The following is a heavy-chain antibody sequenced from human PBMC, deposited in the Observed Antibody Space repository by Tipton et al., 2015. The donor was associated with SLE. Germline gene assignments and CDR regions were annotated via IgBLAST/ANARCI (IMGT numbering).Heavy chain of an antibody. J-gene: IGHJ3*02. V-gene: IGHV3-30*02. Sequence: GSLRLSCAASGFTFSSYGMHWVRQAPGKGLEWVAFIRYDGSNKYYADSVKGRFTISRDNSKNTLYLQMNSLRAEDTAVYYCVRGYSSSSGTFDIWGQGTMVTVSS. D-gene: IGHD6-6*01. CDR1: GFTFSSYG. CDR2: IRYDGSNK. CDR3: VRGYSSSSGTFDI.